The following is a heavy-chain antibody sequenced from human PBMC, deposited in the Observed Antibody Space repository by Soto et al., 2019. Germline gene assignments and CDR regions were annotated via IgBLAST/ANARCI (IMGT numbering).Heavy chain of an antibody. V-gene: IGHV1-3*01. Sequence: ASVKVSCKASGYTFTSYAMHWVRQAPGQRLEWMGWINAGNGNTKYSQKFQGRVTITRDTSASTAYMELSSLRSEDTAVYYCARLMVAATNKKPNDAFDIWGQGTMVTVSS. CDR2: INAGNGNT. J-gene: IGHJ3*02. CDR1: GYTFTSYA. CDR3: ARLMVAATNKKPNDAFDI. D-gene: IGHD2-15*01.